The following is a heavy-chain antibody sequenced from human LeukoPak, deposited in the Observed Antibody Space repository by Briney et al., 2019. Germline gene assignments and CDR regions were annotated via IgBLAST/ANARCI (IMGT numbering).Heavy chain of an antibody. CDR2: ISSSGSTI. J-gene: IGHJ3*02. Sequence: PGGSLRLSCAASGFTFSDYYMSWILQAPGKGLEWVSYISSSGSTIYYADSVKGRFTISRDNAKNSLYLQMNSLRAEDTAVYYCARRTYNWNDVEAFDIWGQGTMVTVSS. CDR1: GFTFSDYY. CDR3: ARRTYNWNDVEAFDI. V-gene: IGHV3-11*01. D-gene: IGHD1-20*01.